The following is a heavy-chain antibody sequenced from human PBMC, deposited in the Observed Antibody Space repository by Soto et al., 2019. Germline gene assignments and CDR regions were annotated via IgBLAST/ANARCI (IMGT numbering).Heavy chain of an antibody. CDR2: IIPIFGTA. V-gene: IGHV1-69*01. J-gene: IGHJ6*02. D-gene: IGHD1-26*01. CDR3: ARGFYSGSCLVYYYYGMDV. Sequence: QVQLVQSGAEVKKPGSSVKVSCKASGGTFSSYAISWVRQAPGHGLEWMGGIIPIFGTANYAQKFQGRVTIAADESTSTAYMELSSLRSEDTAVYYCARGFYSGSCLVYYYYGMDVWGQGTTVTVSS. CDR1: GGTFSSYA.